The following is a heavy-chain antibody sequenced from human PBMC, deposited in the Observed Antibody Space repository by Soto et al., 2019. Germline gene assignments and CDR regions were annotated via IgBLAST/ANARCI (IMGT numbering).Heavy chain of an antibody. CDR2: INAANGNS. CDR1: GYTSTNDA. V-gene: IGHV1-3*01. Sequence: EASVKVSCKASGYTSTNDAMHWVRQTPGQRLEWMGCINAANGNSEYSQKFQGRVTIIRDTSASTVYMELSSLSSEDTAVYYCVRSVAVPAAPDYWGQGTLVTVSS. CDR3: VRSVAVPAAPDY. J-gene: IGHJ4*02. D-gene: IGHD2-2*01.